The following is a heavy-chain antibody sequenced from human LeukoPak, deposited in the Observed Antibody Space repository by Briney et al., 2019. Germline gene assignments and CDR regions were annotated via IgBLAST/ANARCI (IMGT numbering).Heavy chain of an antibody. J-gene: IGHJ4*02. V-gene: IGHV4-59*01. CDR3: ARYRSGLSSSWYI. D-gene: IGHD6-13*01. CDR1: AGSITSDY. Sequence: SETLSVTYTVPAGSITSDYWRCIRHHPWKGLVWLGYIYYSGSTNYNPSLKSPVTISVDTSKNQFSLKLNSVTAADTAVYSCARYRSGLSSSWYIWGQGTLVTVSS. CDR2: IYYSGST.